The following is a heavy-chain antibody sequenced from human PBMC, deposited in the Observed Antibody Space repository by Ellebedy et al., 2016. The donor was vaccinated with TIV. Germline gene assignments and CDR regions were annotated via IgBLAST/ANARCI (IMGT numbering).Heavy chain of an antibody. CDR1: GFSLSDYG. V-gene: IGHV3-30*18. J-gene: IGHJ2*01. D-gene: IGHD5-18*01. Sequence: GESLKISCVASGFSLSDYGMHWVRRTPGKGLEWVAVVAFDGSIKYYTESVKGRFNISRDNSENTQYLQMNSLRPEDTAVYFCAKEPEIHEGPWDYDLWGRGTRVTVSS. CDR2: VAFDGSIK. CDR3: AKEPEIHEGPWDYDL.